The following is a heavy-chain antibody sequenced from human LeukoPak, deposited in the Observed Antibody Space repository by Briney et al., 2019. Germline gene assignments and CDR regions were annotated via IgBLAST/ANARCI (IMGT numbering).Heavy chain of an antibody. D-gene: IGHD6-13*01. J-gene: IGHJ4*02. CDR1: GGSISSSTYY. CDR2: IYYSGST. Sequence: SETLSLTCTVSGGSISSSTYYWGWIRQPPGKGLEGMGRIYYSGSTYYNPSLKSRVTISVDTSKNQFYLSSVTAAYTAVYYCARHSRGPAAGLAFDYWGQGTLVTVSS. V-gene: IGHV4-39*01. CDR3: ARHSRGPAAGLAFDY.